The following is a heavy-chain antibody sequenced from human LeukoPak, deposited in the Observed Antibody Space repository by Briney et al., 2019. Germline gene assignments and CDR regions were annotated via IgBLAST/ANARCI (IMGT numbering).Heavy chain of an antibody. CDR2: INHSGST. CDR3: ARGPEGFGEL. D-gene: IGHD3-10*01. V-gene: IGHV4-34*01. CDR1: GGSFSGYY. J-gene: IGHJ4*02. Sequence: SETLSLTCAVYGGSFSGYYWSWIRQPPGKGLEWIGEINHSGSTNYNPSLKSRVTISVDTSKNQFSLKLSSVTAADTAVYYCARGPEGFGELWGQGTLVTVSS.